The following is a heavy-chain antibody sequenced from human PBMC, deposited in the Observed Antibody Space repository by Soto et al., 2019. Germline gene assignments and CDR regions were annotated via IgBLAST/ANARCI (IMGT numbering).Heavy chain of an antibody. V-gene: IGHV4-39*01. CDR3: TCIFSGGYGYGFYYYGMDV. D-gene: IGHD5-18*01. CDR2: IYYSGST. J-gene: IGHJ6*02. Sequence: QLQLQESGPGLVKPSETLSLTCTVSGGSISSSSYYWGWIRQPPGKGLEWIGSIYYSGSTYYNPSLKSRVTISVDTSKSQFSLTMSSVTAADTAVYYCTCIFSGGYGYGFYYYGMDVWGQGTTVTVSS. CDR1: GGSISSSSYY.